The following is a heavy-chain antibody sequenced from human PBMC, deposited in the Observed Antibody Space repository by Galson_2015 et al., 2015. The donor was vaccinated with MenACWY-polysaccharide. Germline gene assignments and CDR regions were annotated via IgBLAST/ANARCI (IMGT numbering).Heavy chain of an antibody. J-gene: IGHJ6*02. CDR2: ISSGGSSE. V-gene: IGHV3-48*03. CDR1: GFTFSNYE. CDR3: ARDPKGGGYYYGMDG. D-gene: IGHD3-10*01. Sequence: SLRLSCAASGFTFSNYEINWVRQAPGKGLEWVSYISSGGSSEYYADSVKGRFTISRDNAQNSLYLQMNSLRAEDTAVYYCARDPKGGGYYYGMDGWGRGTTVTVSS.